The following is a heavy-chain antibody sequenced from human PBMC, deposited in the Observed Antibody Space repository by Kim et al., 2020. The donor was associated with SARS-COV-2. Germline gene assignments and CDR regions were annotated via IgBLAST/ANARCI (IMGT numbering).Heavy chain of an antibody. Sequence: GGSLRLSCAASGFTFSSYAMSWVRQAPGKGLEWVSSISGSDGTTYYANSVKGRFTISRDNSKNTLYLQMNSLRADDTAVYYRAKVNIAWSLDYWGQGTLAAVSS. CDR2: ISGSDGTT. V-gene: IGHV3-23*01. J-gene: IGHJ4*02. D-gene: IGHD1-1*01. CDR1: GFTFSSYA. CDR3: AKVNIAWSLDY.